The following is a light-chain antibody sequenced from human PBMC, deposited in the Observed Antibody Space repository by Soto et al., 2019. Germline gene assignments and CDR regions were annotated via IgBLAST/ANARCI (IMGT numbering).Light chain of an antibody. CDR1: QSISNY. CDR3: QLSYGTPLT. V-gene: IGKV1-39*01. J-gene: IGKJ4*01. Sequence: DMEMTQSPSSLSASVGDRVTITCRASQSISNYLNWYQHKPGKVPKLLIYAASSLQSGVPTRFSGSGSGKDFTLTINSLQPEEFSTYYCQLSYGTPLTFGGGTKIE. CDR2: AAS.